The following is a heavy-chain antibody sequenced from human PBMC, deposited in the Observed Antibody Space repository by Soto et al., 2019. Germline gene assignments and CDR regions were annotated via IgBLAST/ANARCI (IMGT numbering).Heavy chain of an antibody. D-gene: IGHD7-27*01. Sequence: GGSLRLSCAASGFTFCNAWMSWVRQAPGKGLEWVSAISGSGGSTYYADSVKGRFTISRDNAKNSLYLQMNSLRDEDTAVYYCARDNWGSLVWGQGTLVTVSS. CDR1: GFTFCNAW. CDR3: ARDNWGSLV. J-gene: IGHJ4*02. CDR2: ISGSGGST. V-gene: IGHV3-48*02.